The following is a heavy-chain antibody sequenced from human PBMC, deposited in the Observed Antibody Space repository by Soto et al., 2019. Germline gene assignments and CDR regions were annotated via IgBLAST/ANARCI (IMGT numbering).Heavy chain of an antibody. CDR1: GFTFRSYH. CDR2: ISYDESNK. V-gene: IGHV3-30-3*01. CDR3: TRALVVSNASKDNWFDP. J-gene: IGHJ5*02. D-gene: IGHD3-22*01. Sequence: GGLSLSCAASGFTFRSYHMHWVRHAPGKGLEWVSSISYDESNKYYTDSVKGRFTISRDNAKNTLYLQMNSLRAEDTAVYYCTRALVVSNASKDNWFDPWGQGTLITVSA.